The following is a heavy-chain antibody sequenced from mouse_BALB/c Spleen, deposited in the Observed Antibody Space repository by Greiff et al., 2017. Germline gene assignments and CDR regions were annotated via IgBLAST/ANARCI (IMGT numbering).Heavy chain of an antibody. J-gene: IGHJ2*01. D-gene: IGHD2-1*01. CDR3: TRDGNFDY. CDR2: IRLKSNNFAT. Sequence: EVQLVESGGGLVQPGGSMKLSCVTSGFTFSNYWMNWVRQSPEKGLEWVAEIRLKSNNFATHYAESVKGGFTISRDDSKSSVYLQMNNLRPEDTGIYYCTRDGNFDYWGQGTTLTVSS. CDR1: GFTFSNYW. V-gene: IGHV6-6*02.